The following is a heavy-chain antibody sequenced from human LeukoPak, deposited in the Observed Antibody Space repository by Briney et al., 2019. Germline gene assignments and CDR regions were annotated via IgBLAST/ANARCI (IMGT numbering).Heavy chain of an antibody. CDR2: ISYDGSNK. CDR3: AKLLRSSYPRGDY. CDR1: GFTFSSYS. Sequence: GGSLRLSCVGSGFTFSSYSMNWVRQAPGKGLEWVAVISYDGSNKYYADSVKGRFTISRDNSKNTLYLQMNSLRAEDTAVYYCAKLLRSSYPRGDYWGQGTLVTVSS. D-gene: IGHD6-6*01. V-gene: IGHV3-30*18. J-gene: IGHJ4*02.